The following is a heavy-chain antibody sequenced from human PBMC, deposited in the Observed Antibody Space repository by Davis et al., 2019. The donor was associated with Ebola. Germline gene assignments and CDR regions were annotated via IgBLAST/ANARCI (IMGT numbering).Heavy chain of an antibody. CDR3: ARDGPHYDIDY. V-gene: IGHV3-33*01. CDR1: GFTFSAYG. D-gene: IGHD3-16*01. Sequence: GESLKISCAASGFTFSAYGMHWVRQAPGKGLEWVAFIWSETNNKEYADSVKGRFTISRDDSKNKLYMEMNNLRAEDTAVYYCARDGPHYDIDYWGQGTLVTVSS. J-gene: IGHJ4*02. CDR2: IWSETNNK.